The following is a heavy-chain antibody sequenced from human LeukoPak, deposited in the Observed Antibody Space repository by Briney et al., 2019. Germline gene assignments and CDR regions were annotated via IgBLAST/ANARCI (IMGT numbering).Heavy chain of an antibody. J-gene: IGHJ4*02. CDR3: ARNVGSYSHDS. CDR2: ICGRGGT. Sequence: PSETLSLTCTVSGDSLNSHCWGWIRQPAGKGLEWIGYICGRGGTNYDPSLRSRVTISEDTSKNRFSLKVTSVTAADTALYYCARNVGSYSHDSWGQGTLVTVSS. CDR1: GDSLNSHC. D-gene: IGHD2-15*01. V-gene: IGHV4-59*08.